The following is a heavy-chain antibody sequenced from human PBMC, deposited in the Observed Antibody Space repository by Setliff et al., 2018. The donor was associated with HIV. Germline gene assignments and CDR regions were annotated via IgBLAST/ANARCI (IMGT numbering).Heavy chain of an antibody. V-gene: IGHV4-39*07. CDR2: VYNSGIT. Sequence: PSETLSLTCTVSGGSMSRSGPGYYWGWIRQPPGKGLEWIGSVYNSGITFKNPSLKSRVSISVDRSGNQFSLRLTSVTAADTAVYYCATCRHRPSNWFDPWGQGTVVTVSS. J-gene: IGHJ5*02. CDR3: ATCRHRPSNWFDP. CDR1: GGSMSRSGPGYY.